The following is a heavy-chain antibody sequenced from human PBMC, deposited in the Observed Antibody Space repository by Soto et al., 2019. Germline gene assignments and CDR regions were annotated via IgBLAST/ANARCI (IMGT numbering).Heavy chain of an antibody. CDR3: AGSSDDGRDN. CDR1: GFSLSDYS. D-gene: IGHD1-26*01. CDR2: ISSSSSLI. J-gene: IGHJ4*02. Sequence: EVQLVESGGGLVKPGGSLRLSCAASGFSLSDYSMNWIRQAPGKGLEWVAPISSSSSLIHYAESMKGRFTISRENAKNLLYLQMNCLSAEDTAVYYCAGSSDDGRDNWGQGTLVTVSS. V-gene: IGHV3-21*01.